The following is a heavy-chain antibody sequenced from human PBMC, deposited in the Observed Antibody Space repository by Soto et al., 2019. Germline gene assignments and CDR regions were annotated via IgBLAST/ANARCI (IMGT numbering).Heavy chain of an antibody. CDR2: VYRTGST. Sequence: TLSSTCAVYGGCLRSSIWWSWVLQPPGKGLECIGEVYRTGSTNYNPSLESRLTISVDKSKNQFSLKLTSVTAADTAVYYCARARATIAAAAIFDCWGQGTLVTVSS. CDR3: ARARATIAAAAIFDC. J-gene: IGHJ4*02. D-gene: IGHD6-13*01. CDR1: GGCLRSSIW. V-gene: IGHV4-4*02.